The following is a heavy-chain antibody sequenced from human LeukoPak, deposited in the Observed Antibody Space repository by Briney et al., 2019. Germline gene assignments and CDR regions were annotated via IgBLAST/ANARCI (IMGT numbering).Heavy chain of an antibody. Sequence: ESGPTLVNPTQTLTLTCTFSGFSLSTSGMCVSWIRQPPGKALEWLSRIDWDDDKYYTTSLKTRLTISNDTSKNQMVLTMTNMDPVDTATYYCARINGGRSGLLDYWGQGTPVTVSS. V-gene: IGHV2-70*11. CDR1: GFSLSTSGMC. D-gene: IGHD3-16*01. CDR2: IDWDDDK. J-gene: IGHJ4*02. CDR3: ARINGGRSGLLDY.